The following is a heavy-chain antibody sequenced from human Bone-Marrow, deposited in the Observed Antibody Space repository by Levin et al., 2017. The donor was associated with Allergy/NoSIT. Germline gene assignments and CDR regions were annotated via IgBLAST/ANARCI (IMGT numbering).Heavy chain of an antibody. CDR1: GYTFTAYY. CDR3: ARGSSVKNQLVPEAY. CDR2: INPNSGGT. D-gene: IGHD6-13*01. V-gene: IGHV1-2*02. J-gene: IGHJ4*02. Sequence: WASVKVSCKPSGYTFTAYYMHWVRQAPGQGLEWMGWINPNSGGTNYAEKFQGRVTMTRDTSISTAYMVLSRLKSDDTAVYYCARGSSVKNQLVPEAYWGQGTLVTVSS.